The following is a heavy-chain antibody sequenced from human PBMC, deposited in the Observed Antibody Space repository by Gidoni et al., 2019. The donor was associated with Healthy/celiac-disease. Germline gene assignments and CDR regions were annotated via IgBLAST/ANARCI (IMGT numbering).Heavy chain of an antibody. CDR3: ARAAGSVYFDY. V-gene: IGHV4-30-2*01. CDR2: IYHSGST. Sequence: QLQLQESGSGLVKPSQTLSITCAVSGGSLRSGGYSWSWIRQPPGKGLEWIGYIYHSGSTYYNPSLKSRVTISVDRSKNQFSLKLSSVTAADTAVYYCARAAGSVYFDYWGQGTLVTVSS. CDR1: GGSLRSGGYS. J-gene: IGHJ4*02.